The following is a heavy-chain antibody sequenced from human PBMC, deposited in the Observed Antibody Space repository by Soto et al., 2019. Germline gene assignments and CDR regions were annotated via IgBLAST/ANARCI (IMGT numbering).Heavy chain of an antibody. D-gene: IGHD2-2*01. Sequence: PSETLSLTCAVYGGSFSAYYWSWIRQPPGKGLEWIGEINHSGGTSYNPSLKSRVTISVDTSKSQFSLKLTSVTAADTAVYYCARGRNIVVVPAAMRRVGMDVWGQGTTVTVSS. CDR2: INHSGGT. J-gene: IGHJ6*02. CDR1: GGSFSAYY. CDR3: ARGRNIVVVPAAMRRVGMDV. V-gene: IGHV4-34*01.